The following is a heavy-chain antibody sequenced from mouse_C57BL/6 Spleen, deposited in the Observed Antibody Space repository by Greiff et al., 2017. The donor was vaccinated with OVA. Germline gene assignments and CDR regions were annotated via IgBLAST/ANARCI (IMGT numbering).Heavy chain of an antibody. CDR2: IYPGDGDT. CDR3: AREDYYGSSSYAMDY. D-gene: IGHD1-1*01. CDR1: GYAFSSYW. J-gene: IGHJ4*01. Sequence: VQLKESGAELVKPGASVKISCKASGYAFSSYWMNWVKQRPGKGLEWIGQIYPGDGDTNYNGKFKGKATLTADKSSSTAYMQLSSLTSEDSAVYFCAREDYYGSSSYAMDYWGQGTSVTVSS. V-gene: IGHV1-80*01.